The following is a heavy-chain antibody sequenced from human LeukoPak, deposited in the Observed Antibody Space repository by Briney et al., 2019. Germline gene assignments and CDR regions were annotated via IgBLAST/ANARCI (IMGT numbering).Heavy chain of an antibody. Sequence: GGSLRLSCAASGFTFSSYAMSWVRQAPGKGLEWVSAISGSGGSTYYADSVKGRFTISRDNSKNTLYLQMNSLRAEDTAVYYCAKTPTTMVRGVTHFDYWGQGTLVTVSS. D-gene: IGHD3-10*01. CDR3: AKTPTTMVRGVTHFDY. J-gene: IGHJ4*02. V-gene: IGHV3-23*01. CDR1: GFTFSSYA. CDR2: ISGSGGST.